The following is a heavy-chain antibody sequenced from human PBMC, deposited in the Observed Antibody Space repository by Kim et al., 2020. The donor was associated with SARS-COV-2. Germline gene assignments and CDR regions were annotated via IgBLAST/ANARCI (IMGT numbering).Heavy chain of an antibody. Sequence: GGSLRLSCEASGFTFSSYWMSWVRQAPGKGLEWVANIKQDGSEKYYVDSVKGRFTISRDNAKNSLYLQMNSLRADDTAAYYCATSRTFDYWGQGTLVTVSS. J-gene: IGHJ4*02. V-gene: IGHV3-7*03. CDR2: IKQDGSEK. CDR3: ATSRTFDY. CDR1: GFTFSSYW. D-gene: IGHD1-26*01.